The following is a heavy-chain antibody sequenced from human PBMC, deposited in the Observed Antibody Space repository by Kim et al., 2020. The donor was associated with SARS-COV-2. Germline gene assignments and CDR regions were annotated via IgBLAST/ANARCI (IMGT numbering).Heavy chain of an antibody. J-gene: IGHJ3*02. CDR1: GFTFSSYS. CDR3: ATEQIGKIVAANYAVDI. Sequence: GGSLRLSCAASGFTFSSYSMNWVRQAPGKGLEWVSSISSSSSYIYYADSVKGRFTISRDNAKNSLYLQMNSLRAEDTAVYYCATEQIGKIVAANYAVDIWGQGTMVTVSS. D-gene: IGHD5-12*01. V-gene: IGHV3-21*01. CDR2: ISSSSSYI.